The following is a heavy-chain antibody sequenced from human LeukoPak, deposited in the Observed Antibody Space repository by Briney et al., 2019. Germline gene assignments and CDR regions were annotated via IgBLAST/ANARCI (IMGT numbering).Heavy chain of an antibody. J-gene: IGHJ4*02. CDR2: VNHRGST. Sequence: GSLRLSCAASGXTFSNAWMSWIRQPPGMGLEWIGEVNHRGSTTYNPSLKSRVTISVDTSKNQLSLKLTSVTAADTALYYCARGLSLAASGLDFWGQGTLVTVSS. CDR3: ARGLSLAASGLDF. CDR1: GXTFSNAW. D-gene: IGHD6-13*01. V-gene: IGHV4-34*01.